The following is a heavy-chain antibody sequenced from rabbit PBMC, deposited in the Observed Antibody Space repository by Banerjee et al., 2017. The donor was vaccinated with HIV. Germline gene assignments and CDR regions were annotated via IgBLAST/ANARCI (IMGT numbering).Heavy chain of an antibody. D-gene: IGHD1-1*01. Sequence: QEQLEESGGDLVQPEGSLTLTCTASGLDFSNSYYMCWVRQAPGKGLEWIGCIYVGSSGSTWYASWAKGRFTISKTSSTTVTLQMTSLTAADTATYFCARCSASGDGCNSGMDLWGPGTLVTVS. CDR1: GLDFSNSYY. J-gene: IGHJ6*01. CDR2: IYVGSSGST. CDR3: ARCSASGDGCNSGMDL. V-gene: IGHV1S45*01.